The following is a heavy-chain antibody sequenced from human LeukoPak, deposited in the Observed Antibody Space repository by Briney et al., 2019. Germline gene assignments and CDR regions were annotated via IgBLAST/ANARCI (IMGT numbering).Heavy chain of an antibody. D-gene: IGHD4-23*01. CDR1: GVTFSSYA. CDR2: IIPIFGTA. V-gene: IGHV1-69*01. J-gene: IGHJ4*02. Sequence: ASVKVSCKASGVTFSSYAISWVRQAPGQGLEWMGGIIPIFGTANYAQNFQGRVTITAGESTGTAYMELSSLRSEDTAVYYCARSAAVIGDYGGKDFDYWGQGTLVTVSS. CDR3: ARSAAVIGDYGGKDFDY.